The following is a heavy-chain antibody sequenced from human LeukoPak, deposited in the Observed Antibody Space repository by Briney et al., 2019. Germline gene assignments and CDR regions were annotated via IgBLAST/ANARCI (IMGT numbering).Heavy chain of an antibody. J-gene: IGHJ4*02. V-gene: IGHV4-34*01. CDR2: INHSGST. D-gene: IGHD6-19*01. Sequence: SETLSLTCAVYGGSFSGYYWSWIRQPPGKGLEWIGEINHSGSTNYNPSLKSRVTISVDTSKNQFSLKLSSVTAADTAVYYCARSVKVEVAVAGSYPPSYYFDYWGQGTLVTVSS. CDR3: ARSVKVEVAVAGSYPPSYYFDY. CDR1: GGSFSGYY.